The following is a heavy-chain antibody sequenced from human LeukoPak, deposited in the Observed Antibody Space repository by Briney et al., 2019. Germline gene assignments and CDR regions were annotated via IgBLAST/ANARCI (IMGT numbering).Heavy chain of an antibody. J-gene: IGHJ4*02. Sequence: GASVKVSCKASGYTFTGYYMHWVRQAPGQGLEWMGWINPNSGGTNYAQKFQGRVTMTRDTSISTAYMELSRLRSDDTAVYYCARDKGVRLSYYFDYWGQGTLVTVSS. CDR1: GYTFTGYY. D-gene: IGHD2-8*01. CDR3: ARDKGVRLSYYFDY. CDR2: INPNSGGT. V-gene: IGHV1-2*02.